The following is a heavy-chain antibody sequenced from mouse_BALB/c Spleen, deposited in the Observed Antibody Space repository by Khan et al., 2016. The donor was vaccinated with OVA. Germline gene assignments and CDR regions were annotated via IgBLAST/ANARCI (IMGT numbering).Heavy chain of an antibody. Sequence: EVELVESGGGLVQPGGSRKLSCVASGFTFSDYGMAWVRQAPGKGPEWVAFISSLAYTIYYADTVTGRFTISRENAKNTLYLEMSSLRSEDTAMYSCARGRAWFAYWGQGTLVTVSA. CDR1: GFTFSDYG. J-gene: IGHJ3*01. V-gene: IGHV5-15*02. CDR2: ISSLAYTI. CDR3: ARGRAWFAY.